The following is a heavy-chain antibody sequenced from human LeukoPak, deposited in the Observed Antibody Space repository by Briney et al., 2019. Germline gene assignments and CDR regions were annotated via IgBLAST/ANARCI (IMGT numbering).Heavy chain of an antibody. D-gene: IGHD4-17*01. V-gene: IGHV4-59*01. CDR3: ARDSDGDSYAEYFQH. CDR2: IYYSGST. J-gene: IGHJ1*01. Sequence: SETLSLTCTVSGGSISSYYWSWIRQPPGKGLEWIGYIYYSGSTNYNPSLKSRVTISVDTSKNQFSLKLSSVTAAHTAVYYCARDSDGDSYAEYFQHWGQGTLVTVSS. CDR1: GGSISSYY.